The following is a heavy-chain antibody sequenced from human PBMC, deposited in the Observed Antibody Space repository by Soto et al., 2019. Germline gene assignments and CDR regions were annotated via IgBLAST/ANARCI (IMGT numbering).Heavy chain of an antibody. CDR2: ISPYNGNT. V-gene: IGHV1-18*01. Sequence: QVQLVQSGAEVQKPGASVKVSCNVSGYTFTSSGIGWVRQAPGQGLEWMGWISPYNGNTNYAQKLQGRVTMTTDTSTSTAYMEVRSLRSDDTAVYYCATLTYTSGLDYWGQGTLVTVSS. CDR3: ATLTYTSGLDY. D-gene: IGHD6-19*01. CDR1: GYTFTSSG. J-gene: IGHJ4*02.